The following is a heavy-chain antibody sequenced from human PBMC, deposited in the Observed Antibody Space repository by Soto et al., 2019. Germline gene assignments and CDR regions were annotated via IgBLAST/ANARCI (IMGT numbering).Heavy chain of an antibody. V-gene: IGHV3-30*18. CDR1: GFTISNYG. D-gene: IGHD3-3*01. CDR2: ISFDSSNV. Sequence: QAQLVESGGGVVQPGRSLRLSCAASGFTISNYGMHWVRQAPGKGLEWVAVISFDSSNVYFKESVKGRLTISRDNSRNTVYLQMNSLTAEDTAVYYCAKESRGDGFWSGYYNYYGMDVWGQGTTVTVSS. J-gene: IGHJ6*02. CDR3: AKESRGDGFWSGYYNYYGMDV.